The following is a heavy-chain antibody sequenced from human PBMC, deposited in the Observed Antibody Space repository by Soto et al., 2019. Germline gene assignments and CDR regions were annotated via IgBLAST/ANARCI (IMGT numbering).Heavy chain of an antibody. CDR1: GFTFSSYW. CDR2: IKQDGSEK. Sequence: EVQLVDSGGGLVQPGGSLRLSCAASGFTFSSYWMSWVRQAPGKGLEWVANIKQDGSEKYYVDSVKGRFTISRDNAKNSLYLQMNSLRAEDTAVYYCARDDGDYYYYSYYMDVCSKVTTVTDS. CDR3: ARDDGDYYYYSYYMDV. J-gene: IGHJ6*03. V-gene: IGHV3-7*01. D-gene: IGHD4-17*01.